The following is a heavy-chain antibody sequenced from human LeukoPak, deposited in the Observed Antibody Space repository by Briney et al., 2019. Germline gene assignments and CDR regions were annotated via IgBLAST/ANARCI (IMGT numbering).Heavy chain of an antibody. J-gene: IGHJ6*03. CDR1: GGSFSGYY. D-gene: IGHD3-10*01. V-gene: IGHV4-34*01. Sequence: SETLSLTCAVYGGSFSGYYWSWIRQPPGKGLEWIGEINHSGSTNYNPSLKSRVTISVDTSKNQFSLKLSSVTAADTAVYYCARLRWYYYGSGSYTYYYYMDVWGKGTTVTISS. CDR2: INHSGST. CDR3: ARLRWYYYGSGSYTYYYYMDV.